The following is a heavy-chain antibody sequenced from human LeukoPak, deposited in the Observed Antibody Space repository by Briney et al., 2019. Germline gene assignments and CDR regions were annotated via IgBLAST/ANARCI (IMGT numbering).Heavy chain of an antibody. CDR2: IYPADSDT. J-gene: IGHJ4*02. Sequence: GESLKISCQVSGYIFTNYWIGWVRQMPGKGLESMGIIYPADSDTTYSPSFQGQVTISADKSISTVYPQWSSLKASDTAMYYCARQSRDGSKTRGYYFDYWGPGTQVTVSS. D-gene: IGHD3-10*01. CDR1: GYIFTNYW. V-gene: IGHV5-51*01. CDR3: ARQSRDGSKTRGYYFDY.